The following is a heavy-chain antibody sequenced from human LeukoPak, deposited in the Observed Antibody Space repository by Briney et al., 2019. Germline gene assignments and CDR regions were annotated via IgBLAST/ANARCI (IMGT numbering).Heavy chain of an antibody. Sequence: SGGSLRLSCAASGFPFSDYFMSWIRQAPGKGLEWVSYISGSGSTIYYAASVKGRFTISRDNSKNTLYLQMNSLRAEDTAVYYCAKAGYNWNDLPYFDYWGQGTLVTVSS. V-gene: IGHV3-11*01. CDR2: ISGSGSTI. CDR1: GFPFSDYF. J-gene: IGHJ4*02. CDR3: AKAGYNWNDLPYFDY. D-gene: IGHD1-20*01.